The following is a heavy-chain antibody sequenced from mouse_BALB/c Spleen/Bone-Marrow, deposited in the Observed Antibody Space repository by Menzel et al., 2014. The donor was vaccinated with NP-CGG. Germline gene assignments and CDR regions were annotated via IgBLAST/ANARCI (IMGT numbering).Heavy chain of an antibody. V-gene: IGHV1-54*01. CDR2: INPGSGGT. CDR1: GYAFTNYL. D-gene: IGHD2-4*01. Sequence: QVQLQQSGAELVRPGTSVKVSCKASGYAFTNYLIEWVKQRPGQGLEWIGVINPGSGGTNYNEKFKGKATLTADKSSSTAYMQLSSLTSDDSAVYFCARREDYDLDYCGQGTTLTVSS. J-gene: IGHJ2*01. CDR3: ARREDYDLDY.